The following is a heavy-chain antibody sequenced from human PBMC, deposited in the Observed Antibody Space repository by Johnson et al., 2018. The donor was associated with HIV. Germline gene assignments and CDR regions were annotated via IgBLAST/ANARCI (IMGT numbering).Heavy chain of an antibody. CDR2: ISYDGSNK. V-gene: IGHV3-30-3*01. CDR1: GFTFSSYA. D-gene: IGHD1-26*01. Sequence: QVQLVESGGGVVQPGRSLRLSCAASGFTFSSYAMHWVRQAPGKGLEWVAVISYDGSNKYYADSVKGRFTISRDNSKNTLYLQMHSLRAEETAVYCCARSRWADDAFDGWGQGTMVTVSS. CDR3: ARSRWADDAFDG. J-gene: IGHJ3*01.